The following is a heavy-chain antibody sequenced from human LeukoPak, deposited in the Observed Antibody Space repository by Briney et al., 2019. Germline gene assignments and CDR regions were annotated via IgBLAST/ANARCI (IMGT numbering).Heavy chain of an antibody. CDR1: GYTFTSYG. D-gene: IGHD3-9*01. CDR3: ARGVLDDILTGYHDFDY. CDR2: ISAYNGNT. V-gene: IGHV1-18*01. Sequence: ASVKVSCKASGYTFTSYGISWVRQAPGQGLEWMGWISAYNGNTNYAQKLQGRVTMTTDTSTSTAYMELRSLRSDDTAVYYCARGVLDDILTGYHDFDYWGQGTLVTVSS. J-gene: IGHJ4*02.